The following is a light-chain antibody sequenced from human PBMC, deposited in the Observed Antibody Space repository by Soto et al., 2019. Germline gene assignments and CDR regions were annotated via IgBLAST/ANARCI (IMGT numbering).Light chain of an antibody. J-gene: IGLJ1*01. CDR2: EVS. CDR1: SSDDGAYNY. CDR3: TSYAGTYSFFYV. V-gene: IGLV2-8*01. Sequence: QSVLTQPPSASWSPGQSVTISCTGTSSDDGAYNYVSWYQQLPGKAPKLIIYEVSKRPSGVPDRFSGSKSGNTASLTVSGLQAEDEADYYCTSYAGTYSFFYVFGTGTKVTVL.